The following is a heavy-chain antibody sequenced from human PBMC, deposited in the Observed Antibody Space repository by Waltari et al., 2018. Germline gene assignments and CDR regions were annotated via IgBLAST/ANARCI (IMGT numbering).Heavy chain of an antibody. CDR3: VGTAAGLNWFDP. J-gene: IGHJ5*02. Sequence: VQLVQPGAEVKKPGASVKVSCKATGYTFTSYGISWVRRAPGQGLEWMGWISAYNGNTNYAQKLQGRVTMTTDTSTSTAYMELRSLRSDDTAVYYCVGTAAGLNWFDPWGQGTLVTVSS. CDR1: GYTFTSYG. D-gene: IGHD6-13*01. V-gene: IGHV1-18*01. CDR2: ISAYNGNT.